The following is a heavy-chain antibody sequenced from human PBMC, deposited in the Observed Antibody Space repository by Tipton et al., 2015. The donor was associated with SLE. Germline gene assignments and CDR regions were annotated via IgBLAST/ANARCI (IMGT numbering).Heavy chain of an antibody. CDR2: INHSGST. Sequence: TLSLTCAVYGGSFSGYYWSWIRQPPGKGLEWIGEINHSGSTNYIPSLKSRVTISVDTSKNQFSLKLSSVTAADTAVYYCARGTGGLFDPWGQGTLVTVSS. V-gene: IGHV4-34*01. D-gene: IGHD1-14*01. J-gene: IGHJ5*02. CDR1: GGSFSGYY. CDR3: ARGTGGLFDP.